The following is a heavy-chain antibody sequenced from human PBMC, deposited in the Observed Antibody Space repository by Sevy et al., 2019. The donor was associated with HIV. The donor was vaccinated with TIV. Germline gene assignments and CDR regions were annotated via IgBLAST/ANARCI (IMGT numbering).Heavy chain of an antibody. CDR3: ARDFAAAGTYYFDY. CDR1: GFTFSSYA. V-gene: IGHV3-30-3*01. D-gene: IGHD6-13*01. J-gene: IGHJ4*02. CDR2: ISYDTSNK. Sequence: GGSLRLSCAASGFTFSSYAMHWVRQAPGKGLEWVAVISYDTSNKYYADSMKGRSTISRDKSKNTHYLQMNSLTAEDAAVYYCARDFAAAGTYYFDYWGQGTLVTVSS.